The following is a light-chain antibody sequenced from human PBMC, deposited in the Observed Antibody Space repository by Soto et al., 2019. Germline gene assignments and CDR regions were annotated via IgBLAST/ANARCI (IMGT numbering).Light chain of an antibody. J-gene: IGKJ4*01. Sequence: EIVLTQSPGTLSLATGERATLSCRASQSVSSSYLAWYQQKPGQAPRLLIYGASSRATGIPDRFSGSGSGTDFTLTISRLEPEDFAVHFCQQYRSSPLTFGGGTRVEI. CDR1: QSVSSSY. V-gene: IGKV3-20*01. CDR3: QQYRSSPLT. CDR2: GAS.